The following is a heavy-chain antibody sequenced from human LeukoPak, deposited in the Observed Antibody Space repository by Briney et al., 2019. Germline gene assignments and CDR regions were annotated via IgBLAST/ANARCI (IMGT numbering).Heavy chain of an antibody. D-gene: IGHD1-26*01. Sequence: EASVKVSCKASGYTFTDYYLHWVRQAPGHKLEWMGWINPKTGVTRYAQNFQARVSMTRDTSINTDYMEVSRLRCDDTAVFYCARDIAMYSTDLDYWGQGTLVTVSS. CDR3: ARDIAMYSTDLDY. CDR1: GYTFTDYY. J-gene: IGHJ4*02. CDR2: INPKTGVT. V-gene: IGHV1-2*02.